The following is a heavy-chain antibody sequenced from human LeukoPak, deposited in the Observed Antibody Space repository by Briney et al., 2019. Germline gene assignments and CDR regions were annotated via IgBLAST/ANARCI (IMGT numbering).Heavy chain of an antibody. D-gene: IGHD2/OR15-2a*01. J-gene: IGHJ5*02. CDR1: GDSMSSSPYY. Sequence: SETLSLTCTVSGDSMSSSPYYWGWIRQPPGKGLEWIGTIYDSGNTNYNPSLRSRLTISVDTSRNQFSLKLSSVTAADTAVYYCARHDCDSSRCSVNWFDPWGQGTLVTVSS. V-gene: IGHV4-39*01. CDR3: ARHDCDSSRCSVNWFDP. CDR2: IYDSGNT.